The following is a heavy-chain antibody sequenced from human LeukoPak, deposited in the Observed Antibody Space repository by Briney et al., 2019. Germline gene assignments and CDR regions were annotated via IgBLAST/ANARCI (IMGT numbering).Heavy chain of an antibody. CDR1: GYSFSSYW. J-gene: IGHJ4*02. CDR3: ARYRPYSSGWRHFDY. D-gene: IGHD6-19*01. Sequence: GESLKISCKGSGYSFSSYWIGWVRQMPGKGLEWMGIIYPGDSDTRYSPSFQGQVAISADKSISTAYLQWSSLTASDTAMYYCARYRPYSSGWRHFDYWGQGTLVTVSS. CDR2: IYPGDSDT. V-gene: IGHV5-51*01.